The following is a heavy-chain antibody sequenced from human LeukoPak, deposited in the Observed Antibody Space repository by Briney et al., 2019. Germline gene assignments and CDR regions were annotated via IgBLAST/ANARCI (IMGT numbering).Heavy chain of an antibody. CDR2: IIPIFGAA. J-gene: IGHJ6*02. V-gene: IGHV1-69*01. CDR1: GGTFSSYA. D-gene: IGHD3-10*01. CDR3: ASPSGLWFGELLSTYYYYYYGMDV. Sequence: SVKVSCKASGGTFSSYAISWVRQAPGQGLEWMGGIIPIFGAANYAQKFQGRATITADESTSTAYMELSSLRSEDTAVYYCASPSGLWFGELLSTYYYYYYGMDVWGQGTTVTVSS.